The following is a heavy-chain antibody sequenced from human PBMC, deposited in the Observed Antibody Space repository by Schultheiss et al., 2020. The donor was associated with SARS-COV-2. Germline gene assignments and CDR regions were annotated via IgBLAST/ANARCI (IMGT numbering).Heavy chain of an antibody. D-gene: IGHD3-3*01. CDR1: GFTFSSFG. V-gene: IGHV3-33*01. CDR2: IWYDGSHK. CDR3: ARDFFEWFGTAGY. Sequence: GGSLRLSCAASGFTFSSFGMHWVRQAPGKGLEWVVVIWYDGSHKYYADSVNGRFTISIDNSKNTLYLQMDSLRAEDTALYYCARDFFEWFGTAGYWGQGTLVTVSS. J-gene: IGHJ4*01.